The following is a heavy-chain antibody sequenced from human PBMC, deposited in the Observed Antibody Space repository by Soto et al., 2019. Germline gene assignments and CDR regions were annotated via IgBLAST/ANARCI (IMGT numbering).Heavy chain of an antibody. CDR3: ARGDRGYFYGSGSYSRPGWFDP. CDR1: GGTFSGDY. D-gene: IGHD3-10*01. Sequence: PSETLSLTCAVYGGTFSGDYWSWIRKPPGKGLEWMGEINHSGSTNSNPSLKSRVTISVDTSKNQFSLKLSSVTAADTAVYYCARGDRGYFYGSGSYSRPGWFDPWGQGTLVTVSS. J-gene: IGHJ5*02. V-gene: IGHV4-34*01. CDR2: INHSGST.